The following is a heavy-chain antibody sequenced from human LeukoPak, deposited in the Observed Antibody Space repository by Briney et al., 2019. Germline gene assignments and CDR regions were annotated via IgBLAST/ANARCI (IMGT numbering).Heavy chain of an antibody. CDR2: MNPNSGNT. J-gene: IGHJ4*02. D-gene: IGHD5-12*01. Sequence: ASVKVSCKASGYTFTSYDINWVRQATGQGLEWMGWMNPNSGNTGYAQKFQGRVPMTRNTSISTAYMELSSLRSEDTAVYYCARGIRKVARPSGYCFDYWGQGTLVTVSS. CDR3: ARGIRKVARPSGYCFDY. V-gene: IGHV1-8*01. CDR1: GYTFTSYD.